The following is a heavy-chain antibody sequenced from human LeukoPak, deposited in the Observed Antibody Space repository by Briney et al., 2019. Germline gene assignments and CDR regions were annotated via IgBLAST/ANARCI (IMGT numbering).Heavy chain of an antibody. CDR3: ARVKRGSGSLDY. Sequence: GGSLRLSCAGSGFTFSSYAMTWVRQAPGKGLEWVANIKQDGSEKYYVDSVKGRFTISRDNAKNSLYLQMNSLRAEDTAVYYCARVKRGSGSLDYWGQGTLVTVSS. D-gene: IGHD1-26*01. CDR2: IKQDGSEK. CDR1: GFTFSSYA. J-gene: IGHJ4*02. V-gene: IGHV3-7*01.